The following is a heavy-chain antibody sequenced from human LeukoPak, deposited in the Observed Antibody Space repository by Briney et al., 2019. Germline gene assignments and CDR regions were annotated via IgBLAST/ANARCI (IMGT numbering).Heavy chain of an antibody. Sequence: GGSLRLSCAPSGFTFTNYWMSWVRQAPGKGLEWVGRIKSKTDGGTTDYAAPVKGRFTISRDDSKNTLYLQMNRLKAEDTAVYYCTTDLWETTVSYVRWGQGTLVNVSS. D-gene: IGHD1-26*01. J-gene: IGHJ4*02. CDR2: IKSKTDGGTT. CDR3: TTDLWETTVSYVR. CDR1: GFTFTNYW. V-gene: IGHV3-15*01.